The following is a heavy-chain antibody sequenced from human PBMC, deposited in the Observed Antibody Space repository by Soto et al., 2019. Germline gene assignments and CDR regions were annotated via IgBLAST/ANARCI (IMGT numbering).Heavy chain of an antibody. CDR1: GFTFSSYG. V-gene: IGHV3-30*18. CDR2: ISYDGSNK. CDR3: AKDSVVLWYQPPEKYYYYGMDV. J-gene: IGHJ6*02. D-gene: IGHD2-2*01. Sequence: GGSLRLSCGASGFTFSSYGMHWVRQAPGKGLEWVAVISYDGSNKYYADSVKGRFTISRDNSKNTLYLQMNSLRAEDTAVYYCAKDSVVLWYQPPEKYYYYGMDVCGQGTTVTVSS.